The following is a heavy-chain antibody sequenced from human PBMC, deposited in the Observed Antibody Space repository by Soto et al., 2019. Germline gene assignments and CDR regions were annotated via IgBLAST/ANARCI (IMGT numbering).Heavy chain of an antibody. D-gene: IGHD1-26*01. Sequence: GXSVKVSCQATGYTFTVYYMHWVRQAPGQGLEWMGWINPKSGGTMYPQKFQGRVTMTWDTSISTAYMALTRLRSDDTAVYYCARDMAKGGGSAGFDYWGQGTQVTVSS. CDR1: GYTFTVYY. J-gene: IGHJ4*02. CDR2: INPKSGGT. V-gene: IGHV1-2*02. CDR3: ARDMAKGGGSAGFDY.